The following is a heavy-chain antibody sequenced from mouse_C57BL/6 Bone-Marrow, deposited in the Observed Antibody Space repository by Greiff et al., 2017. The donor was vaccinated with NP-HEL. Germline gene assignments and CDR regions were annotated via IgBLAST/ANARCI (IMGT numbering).Heavy chain of an antibody. V-gene: IGHV5-4*01. J-gene: IGHJ1*03. Sequence: EVQRVESGGGLVKPGGSLKLSCAASGFTFSSYAMSWVRQTPEKRLEWVATISDGGSYTYYPDNVKGRFTISRDNAKNNLYLQMSHLKSEDTAMYYCARDDGYDVLYFDVWGTGTTVTVSS. CDR1: GFTFSSYA. CDR3: ARDDGYDVLYFDV. CDR2: ISDGGSYT. D-gene: IGHD2-2*01.